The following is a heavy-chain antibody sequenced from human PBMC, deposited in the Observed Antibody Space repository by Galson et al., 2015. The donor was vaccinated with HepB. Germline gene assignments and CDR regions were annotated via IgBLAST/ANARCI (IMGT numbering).Heavy chain of an antibody. V-gene: IGHV3-23*01. Sequence: SLRLSCAASGFTFSSYAMSWVRQAPGKGLEWVSAISGSGGSIYYADSVKGRFTISRDNSKNTLYLQMNSLRAEDTAVYYCANDPVGVVVVAATDVDYWGQGTLVTVSS. CDR2: ISGSGGSI. J-gene: IGHJ4*02. CDR1: GFTFSSYA. CDR3: ANDPVGVVVVAATDVDY. D-gene: IGHD2-15*01.